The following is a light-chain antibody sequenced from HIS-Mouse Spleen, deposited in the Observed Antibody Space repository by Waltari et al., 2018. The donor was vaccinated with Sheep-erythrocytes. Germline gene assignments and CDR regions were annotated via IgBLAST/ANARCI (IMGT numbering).Light chain of an antibody. CDR1: SRDVGGYNY. V-gene: IGLV2-8*01. Sequence: QSALTPPPSASGSPGQSVTISCTGTSRDVGGYNYVSCYQQHPGKAPKLMIYEVSKRPSGVPDRFSGSKSGNTASLTVSGLQAEDEADYYCSSYAGSNNYVFGTGTKVTVL. CDR2: EVS. J-gene: IGLJ1*01. CDR3: SSYAGSNNYV.